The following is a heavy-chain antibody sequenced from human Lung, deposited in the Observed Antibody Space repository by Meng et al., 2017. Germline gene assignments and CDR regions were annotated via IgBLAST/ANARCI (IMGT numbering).Heavy chain of an antibody. CDR2: IYNSGST. CDR1: GGSISSSNYY. CDR3: ARGQKGYFDL. Sequence: HLQEAGPRMAQPSLTLSLTCTVSGGSISSSNYYWSWIRQPPGKGLEWSGHIYNSGSTYYNPSLKSRITISVDTSKNQFSLKLSSVTAADTAVYYCARGQKGYFDLWGRGTLVTVSS. V-gene: IGHV4-30-4*01. J-gene: IGHJ2*01.